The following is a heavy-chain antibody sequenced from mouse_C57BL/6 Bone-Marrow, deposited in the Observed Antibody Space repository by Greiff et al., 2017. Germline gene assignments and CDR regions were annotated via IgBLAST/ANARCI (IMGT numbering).Heavy chain of an antibody. CDR3: ARGEVRLRRGDY. D-gene: IGHD1-2*01. Sequence: EVKLLESGPGLVKPSQSLSLTCSVTGYSITSGYYWNWIRQFPGNKLEWMGYISYDGSNNYNPSLKNRISITRDTSKNQFFLKLNSVTTEDTATYYCARGEVRLRRGDYWGQGTSVTVSS. CDR2: ISYDGSN. J-gene: IGHJ4*01. CDR1: GYSITSGYY. V-gene: IGHV3-6*01.